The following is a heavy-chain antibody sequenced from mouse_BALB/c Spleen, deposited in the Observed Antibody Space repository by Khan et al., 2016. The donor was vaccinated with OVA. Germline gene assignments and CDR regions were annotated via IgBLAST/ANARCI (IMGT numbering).Heavy chain of an antibody. CDR2: INYIGST. J-gene: IGHJ4*01. V-gene: IGHV3-2*02. CDR1: GYSITSDYV. D-gene: IGHD1-1*02. Sequence: EVQLQVSGPGLVNPSQSLSLTCTVTGYSITSDYVWYWNRQFPGNKLEWMGYINYIGSTNYNPDLKRRISITRDTSKNQFFLQLNSVTTEDTATYYCAGDGARYNYAIDYWGQGTSVTVSS. CDR3: AGDGARYNYAIDY.